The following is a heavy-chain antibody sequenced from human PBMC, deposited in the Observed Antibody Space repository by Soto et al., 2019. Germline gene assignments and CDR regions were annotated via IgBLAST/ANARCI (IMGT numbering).Heavy chain of an antibody. CDR1: GYTFRDYD. J-gene: IGHJ4*02. CDR3: TRRTRIGKQLWLPFDS. Sequence: QVQLEQSGAEVKKTGASVMVSCKASGYTFRDYDINWVRQASGQGLEWMGWMNPNSGNTAYAQKFQGRVTMTGDTTTNTAYMELTSLTSADTAVYYCTRRTRIGKQLWLPFDSWAQGTLVTVSS. V-gene: IGHV1-8*01. D-gene: IGHD3-22*01. CDR2: MNPNSGNT.